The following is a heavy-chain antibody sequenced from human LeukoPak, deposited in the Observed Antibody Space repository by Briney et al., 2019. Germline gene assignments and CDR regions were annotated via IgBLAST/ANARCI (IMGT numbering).Heavy chain of an antibody. CDR1: GYTFTSYG. V-gene: IGHV1-18*01. D-gene: IGHD3-22*01. J-gene: IGHJ3*02. Sequence: ASVKVSCKASGYTFTSYGISWVRQAPGQGLEWMGWISAYNGNTNYAQKLQGRVTMTTDTSTSTAYMELRSLRSDDTAVYYCARHRKRRYYDSSGYYLDAFDIWGQGTMVTVSS. CDR3: ARHRKRRYYDSSGYYLDAFDI. CDR2: ISAYNGNT.